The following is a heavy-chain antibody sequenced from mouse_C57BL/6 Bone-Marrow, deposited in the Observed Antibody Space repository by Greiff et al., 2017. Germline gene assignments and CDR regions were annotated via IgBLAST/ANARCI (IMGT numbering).Heavy chain of an antibody. Sequence: DVKLVESGGDLVKPGGSLKLSCAASGFTFSSYGMSWVRQTPDKRLEWVATISSGGSYTYYPDSVKGRFPISRDNAKNTLYLQMSSLKSEDTAMYYCARRCLDYWGQGTTLTVSS. V-gene: IGHV5-6*02. CDR3: ARRCLDY. J-gene: IGHJ2*01. CDR2: ISSGGSYT. CDR1: GFTFSSYG.